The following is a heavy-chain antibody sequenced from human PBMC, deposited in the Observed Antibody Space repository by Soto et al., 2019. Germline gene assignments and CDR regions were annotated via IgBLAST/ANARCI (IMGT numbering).Heavy chain of an antibody. J-gene: IGHJ6*02. CDR2: ITPIFGTA. D-gene: IGHD2-21*02. V-gene: IGHV1-69*13. CDR1: GGTFSSYA. CDR3: ASCYFGLYYYYGMDV. Sequence: ASVKVSCKASGGTFSSYAISWVRQAPGQGLEWMGGITPIFGTANYAQKFQGRVTITADESTSTAYMELSSLRSEDTAVYYCASCYFGLYYYYGMDVWGQGTTVTVSS.